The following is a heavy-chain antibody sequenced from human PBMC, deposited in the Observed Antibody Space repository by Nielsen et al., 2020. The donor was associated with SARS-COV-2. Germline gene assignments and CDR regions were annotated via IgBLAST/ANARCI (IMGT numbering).Heavy chain of an antibody. D-gene: IGHD3-3*01. CDR3: ARARHYDFWSGYYPDY. CDR1: GFTFSDYY. Sequence: GGSLRLSCAASGFTFSDYYMSWIRQAPGKGLEWVSYISSSSSYTNYADSVKGRFTISRDNAKNSLYLQMNSLRAEDTAVYYCARARHYDFWSGYYPDYWGQGTLVTVSS. J-gene: IGHJ4*02. CDR2: ISSSSSYT. V-gene: IGHV3-11*05.